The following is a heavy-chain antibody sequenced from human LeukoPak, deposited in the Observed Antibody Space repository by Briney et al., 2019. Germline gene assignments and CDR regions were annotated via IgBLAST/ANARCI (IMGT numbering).Heavy chain of an antibody. CDR1: GGSISSSSYY. CDR3: ARAYDYVWGSYQTAFDY. V-gene: IGHV4-39*01. CDR2: IYYSGST. Sequence: SETLSLTCTASGGSISSSSYYWGWIRQPPGKGLEWIGSIYYSGSTYYNPSLKSRVTISVDTSKNQFSLKLSSVTAADTAVYYCARAYDYVWGSYQTAFDYWGQGTLVTVSS. D-gene: IGHD3-16*02. J-gene: IGHJ4*02.